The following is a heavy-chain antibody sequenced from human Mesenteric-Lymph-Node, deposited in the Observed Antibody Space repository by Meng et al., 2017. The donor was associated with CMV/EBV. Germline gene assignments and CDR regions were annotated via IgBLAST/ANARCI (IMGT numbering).Heavy chain of an antibody. D-gene: IGHD6-13*01. CDR2: INPSGGST. V-gene: IGHV1-46*01. CDR1: GYTFTSYY. CDR3: AKGHVAGWVEGGLDI. Sequence: SVTVSCKASGYTFTSYYMHWVRQAPGQGLEWMGIINPSGGSTSYAQKFQGRVTMNRDTSTSTVYMELSSLRSEDTDVYYCAKGHVAGWVEGGLDIWGQGTMVTVSS. J-gene: IGHJ3*02.